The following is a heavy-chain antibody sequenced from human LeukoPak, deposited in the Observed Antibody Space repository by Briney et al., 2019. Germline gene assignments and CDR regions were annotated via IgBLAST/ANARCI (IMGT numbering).Heavy chain of an antibody. CDR1: GFTFSSYW. J-gene: IGHJ4*02. CDR2: IKQDGSEK. Sequence: GGSLRLSCAASGFTFSSYWMSWVRQAPGKGLEWVANIKQDGSEKYYVDSVKGRFTISRDNSKNTVYLQMNSLRAEDTAVYYCAKDSRQAFQWLLHWGQGTLVTVSS. V-gene: IGHV3-7*03. D-gene: IGHD6-19*01. CDR3: AKDSRQAFQWLLH.